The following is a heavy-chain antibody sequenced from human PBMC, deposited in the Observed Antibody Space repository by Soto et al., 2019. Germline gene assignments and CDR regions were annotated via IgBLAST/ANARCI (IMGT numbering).Heavy chain of an antibody. D-gene: IGHD3-3*01. J-gene: IGHJ6*03. CDR1: GFTFSSYA. V-gene: IGHV3-23*01. CDR2: ISGSGGST. Sequence: GGSLRLSCAASGFTFSSYAMSWVRQAPGKGLEWVSAISGSGGSTYYADSVKGRFTISRDNSKNTLYLQMNSLRAEDTAVYYCSSSPLWSGSQPFYYYYYMDVWGKGTTVTVSS. CDR3: SSSPLWSGSQPFYYYYYMDV.